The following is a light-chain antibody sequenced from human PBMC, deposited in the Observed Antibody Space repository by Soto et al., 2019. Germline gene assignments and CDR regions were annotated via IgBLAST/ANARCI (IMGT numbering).Light chain of an antibody. CDR1: QSVSSY. CDR3: QQRSNWPPGGGF. J-gene: IGKJ3*01. V-gene: IGKV3-11*01. Sequence: EIVLTQSPATLSLSPGERATLSCRASQSVSSYLAWYQQKPGQAPRLLIYDASNRATGIPARFSGSGSGTDFTLTISGLEPEDFAVYYCQQRSNWPPGGGFFGPGTKVDIK. CDR2: DAS.